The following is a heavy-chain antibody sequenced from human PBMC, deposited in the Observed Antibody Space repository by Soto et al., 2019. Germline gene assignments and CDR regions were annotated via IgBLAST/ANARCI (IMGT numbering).Heavy chain of an antibody. D-gene: IGHD3-10*01. V-gene: IGHV3-23*01. CDR1: GFTFSSYA. CDR2: ISGSGGST. CDR3: AKQRAMVRGVTDY. Sequence: EVQLLESGGGLVQPGGSLRLSCAASGFTFSSYAISWVHQAPGKGLEWVSAISGSGGSTYYADSVKGRFTISRDNSKNTLYLQMNSLRAEDTAVYYCAKQRAMVRGVTDYWGQGTLVTVSS. J-gene: IGHJ4*02.